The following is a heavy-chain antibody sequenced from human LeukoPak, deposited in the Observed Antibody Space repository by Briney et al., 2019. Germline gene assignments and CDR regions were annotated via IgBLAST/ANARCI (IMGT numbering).Heavy chain of an antibody. Sequence: GSLRLSCAASGFTFSNAWMSWVRQAPGKGLEWIGYIYYSGSTNYNPSLKSRVTISVDTSKIQFSLKVSSVTAADTAVYYCARASNFLSGFDYWGQGTLVTVSS. CDR3: ARASNFLSGFDY. CDR2: IYYSGST. CDR1: GFTFSNAW. J-gene: IGHJ4*02. D-gene: IGHD2/OR15-2a*01. V-gene: IGHV4-59*08.